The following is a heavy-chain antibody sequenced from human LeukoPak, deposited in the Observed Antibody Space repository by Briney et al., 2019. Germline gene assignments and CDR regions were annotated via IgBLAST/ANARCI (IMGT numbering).Heavy chain of an antibody. J-gene: IGHJ4*02. CDR1: GFTFSSYW. CDR2: INSDGSST. Sequence: PGGSLRLSCAASGFTFSSYWMHWVRQAPGKGLEWVSRINSDGSSTIHADSVKGRLTISRDNAKSTLYLQMTSLRAEDTAVYYCAREVYSSGWSSFDYWGQGTLVTVSS. V-gene: IGHV3-74*01. D-gene: IGHD6-19*01. CDR3: AREVYSSGWSSFDY.